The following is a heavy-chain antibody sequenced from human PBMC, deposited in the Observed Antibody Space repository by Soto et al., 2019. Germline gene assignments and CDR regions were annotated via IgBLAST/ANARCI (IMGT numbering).Heavy chain of an antibody. CDR2: ISGSGGST. CDR3: AKTGNWFDP. V-gene: IGHV3-23*01. Sequence: GGSLRLSCEASGFTFSSYAMSWVRQAPGKGLEWVSAISGSGGSTYCADSVKGRFTVSRDNSKNTLSLQMNSLRAEDTAVYYCAKTGNWFDPWGQGTLVTVSS. CDR1: GFTFSSYA. J-gene: IGHJ5*02. D-gene: IGHD3-10*01.